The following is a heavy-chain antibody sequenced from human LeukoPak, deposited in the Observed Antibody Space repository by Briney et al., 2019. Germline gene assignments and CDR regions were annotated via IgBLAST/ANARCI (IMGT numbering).Heavy chain of an antibody. CDR2: ISYDGSNK. CDR3: QLYYYGSGSYYNPDAFDI. Sequence: GGSLRLAFAASGFTFSSYGTHWVRQAPGKGLEWVAVISYDGSNKYYADSVKGRFTISRDNSKNTLYLQMNSLRAEDTAVYYCQLYYYGSGSYYNPDAFDIWGQGTMVTVSS. CDR1: GFTFSSYG. D-gene: IGHD3-10*01. J-gene: IGHJ3*02. V-gene: IGHV3-30*03.